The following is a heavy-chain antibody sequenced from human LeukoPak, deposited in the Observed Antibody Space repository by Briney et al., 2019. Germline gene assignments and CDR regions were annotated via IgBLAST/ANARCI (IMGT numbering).Heavy chain of an antibody. J-gene: IGHJ3*02. CDR1: GFTFSSYR. Sequence: PGGSLRLSCAASGFTFSSYRMNWVRQAPGKGLEWVSSTSSSSSYIYSADSMKGRFTISRDNAKNSLYLQMNSLRAEDTAVYYCARGLGVPDAFDIWGQGTMVTVSS. CDR2: TSSSSSYI. CDR3: ARGLGVPDAFDI. V-gene: IGHV3-21*01. D-gene: IGHD1-26*01.